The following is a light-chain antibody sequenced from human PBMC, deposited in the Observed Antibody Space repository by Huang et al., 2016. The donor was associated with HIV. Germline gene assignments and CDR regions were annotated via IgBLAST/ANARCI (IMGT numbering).Light chain of an antibody. CDR1: QNITKS. CDR3: QQSFSVPRT. CDR2: TAS. V-gene: IGKV1-39*01. Sequence: DIQMTQSPPSLSASVGDRVTFTCRANQNITKSLNWYQQKPGKAPKLLIYTASTLESGVPSRFSGCVSGSRFTLNITNLQPEDFATYYCQQSFSVPRTFG. J-gene: IGKJ1*01.